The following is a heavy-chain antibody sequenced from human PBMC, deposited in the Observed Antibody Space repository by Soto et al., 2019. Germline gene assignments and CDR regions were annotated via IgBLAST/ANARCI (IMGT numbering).Heavy chain of an antibody. D-gene: IGHD3-10*01. CDR3: ARHGFGPLHGLVDV. V-gene: IGHV4-59*08. Sequence: QVQFQESGPGLVKPSETLSLTCTVSGGSIDNYYCSWFRQLPGKGLEWIGYISYSGYSAYNFSLKRRVTMSMDTSKTQFYLTLESVTATDTAVYYCARHGFGPLHGLVDVWGQGTTVIVSS. CDR1: GGSIDNYY. CDR2: ISYSGYS. J-gene: IGHJ6*02.